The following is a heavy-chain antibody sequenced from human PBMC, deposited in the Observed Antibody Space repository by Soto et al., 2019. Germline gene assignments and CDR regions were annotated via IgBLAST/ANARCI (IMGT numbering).Heavy chain of an antibody. J-gene: IGHJ4*02. D-gene: IGHD3-10*01. CDR2: MNPNSGNT. CDR1: GYTFTSYD. V-gene: IGHV1-8*01. CDR3: ARGRPIGSRFSEGLFI. Sequence: ASVKVSCKASGYTFTSYDINWVRQATGQGREWMGWMNPNSGNTGYAQKFQGRVTMTRNTSISTAYMELSSLRSEDTAVYYCARGRPIGSRFSEGLFIWGQGTLVTVSS.